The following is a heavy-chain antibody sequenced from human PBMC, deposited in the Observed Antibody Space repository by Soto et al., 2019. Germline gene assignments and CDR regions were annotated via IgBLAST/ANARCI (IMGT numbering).Heavy chain of an antibody. J-gene: IGHJ4*01. CDR1: GYSYSSYW. Sequence: EVRLVESGGVLVQPGGSLRLSCVASGYSYSSYWMTWVLRAPGLGLDWVANIHQDGSEQYYGASVGGRITIPRDNAKDSLYLHMNSLTGEDKAVYICARSSNRGYAAFFDFWCQGTRVTVS. V-gene: IGHV3-7*05. D-gene: IGHD3-22*01. CDR3: ARSSNRGYAAFFDF. CDR2: IHQDGSEQ.